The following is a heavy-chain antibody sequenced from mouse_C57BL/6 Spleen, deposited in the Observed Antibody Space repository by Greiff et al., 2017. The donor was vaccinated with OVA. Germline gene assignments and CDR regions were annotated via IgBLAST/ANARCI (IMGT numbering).Heavy chain of an antibody. Sequence: VQLQQPGAELVKPGASVKLSCKASGYTFTSYWMQWVKQRPGQGLEWIGEINPSDSYTNYNQKFKGKATLTVDTSASTAYMQLSSLTSEDSAVYYCARSYDGLEDYWGQGTTLTVSS. CDR1: GYTFTSYW. CDR3: ARSYDGLEDY. CDR2: INPSDSYT. V-gene: IGHV1-50*01. J-gene: IGHJ2*01. D-gene: IGHD2-3*01.